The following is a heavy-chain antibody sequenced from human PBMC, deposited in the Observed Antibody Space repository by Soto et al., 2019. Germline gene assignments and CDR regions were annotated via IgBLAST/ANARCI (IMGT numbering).Heavy chain of an antibody. CDR1: GGSISSYY. V-gene: IGHV4-59*06. J-gene: IGHJ4*02. CDR2: IYYSGPT. CDR3: SRGILV. Sequence: SETLSLTCTVSGGSISSYYWSWIRRPPGKGLEWIGYIYYSGPTYYNPSLKSRVAISVDTSKNQFSLKLISVTAADTAVYYCSRGILVWGQGALVTVSS. D-gene: IGHD3-16*01.